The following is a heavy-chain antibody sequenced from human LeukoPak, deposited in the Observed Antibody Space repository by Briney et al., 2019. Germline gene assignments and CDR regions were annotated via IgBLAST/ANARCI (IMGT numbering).Heavy chain of an antibody. CDR2: IIPIFGTA. CDR3: ASCSSTSCYTGFDY. Sequence: SVKVSCKASGGTFSSYAMSWVRQAPGQGLEWMGGIIPIFGTANYAQKFQGRGTITADESTSTAYMELSSLRSEDTAVYYCASCSSTSCYTGFDYWGQGTLVTVSS. D-gene: IGHD2-2*02. J-gene: IGHJ4*02. V-gene: IGHV1-69*13. CDR1: GGTFSSYA.